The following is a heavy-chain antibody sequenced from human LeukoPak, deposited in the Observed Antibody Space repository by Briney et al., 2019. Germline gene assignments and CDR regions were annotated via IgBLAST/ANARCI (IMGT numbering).Heavy chain of an antibody. CDR1: GFIVSNNY. CDR3: ARWGGSWYAYFDY. CDR2: ISSSSSYI. J-gene: IGHJ4*02. V-gene: IGHV3-21*01. D-gene: IGHD2-2*01. Sequence: GGSLRLSCVASGFIVSNNYMNWVRQAPGKGLEWVSSISSSSSYIYYADSVKGRFTISRDNAKNSLYLQMNSLRAEDTAVYYCARWGGSWYAYFDYWGQGTLVIVSS.